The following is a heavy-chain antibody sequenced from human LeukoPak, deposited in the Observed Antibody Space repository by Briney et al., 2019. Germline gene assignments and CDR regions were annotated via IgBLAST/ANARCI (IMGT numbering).Heavy chain of an antibody. CDR2: MNPNSGNT. CDR1: GYTFTSHD. V-gene: IGHV1-8*01. Sequence: GASVKVSCKASGYTFTSHDINWVRQATGQGLEWMGWMNPNSGNTGYAQKFQGRVTITADKSTSTAYMELSSLRSEGTAVYYCARGEFGELSYNWFDPWGQGTLVTVSS. D-gene: IGHD3-10*01. CDR3: ARGEFGELSYNWFDP. J-gene: IGHJ5*02.